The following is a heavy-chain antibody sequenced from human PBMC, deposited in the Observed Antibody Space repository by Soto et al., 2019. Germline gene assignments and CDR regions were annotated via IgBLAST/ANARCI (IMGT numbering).Heavy chain of an antibody. CDR2: ISGNDGNT. CDR3: ATQKGINNYYGIDV. J-gene: IGHJ6*02. Sequence: ASVKVYCNASGYTFTTYSLSWVRQAPGQGLEWMGWISGNDGNTNYAQKLQGRVTMATDTSAITAYMEVRSLRSDDTAVYFCATQKGINNYYGIDVWGQGTTGTVAS. V-gene: IGHV1-18*01. D-gene: IGHD6-13*01. CDR1: GYTFTTYS.